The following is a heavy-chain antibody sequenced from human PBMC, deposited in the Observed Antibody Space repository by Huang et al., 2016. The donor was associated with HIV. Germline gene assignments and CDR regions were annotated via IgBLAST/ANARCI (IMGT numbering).Heavy chain of an antibody. J-gene: IGHJ4*02. CDR3: RGDIVVVVAATRYYFDY. CDR1: GGSISSSSYY. CDR2: IYYRGST. V-gene: IGHV4-39*01. Sequence: QLQLQESGPGLVKPSETLSLTCTVSGGSISSSSYYWGWIRQPPGKGLEWIGSIYYRGSTYYNPSLKSRVTISVDPSKNHFSLKLGSVTAADTAVYYCRGDIVVVVAATRYYFDYWGQGTLVTVSS. D-gene: IGHD2-15*01.